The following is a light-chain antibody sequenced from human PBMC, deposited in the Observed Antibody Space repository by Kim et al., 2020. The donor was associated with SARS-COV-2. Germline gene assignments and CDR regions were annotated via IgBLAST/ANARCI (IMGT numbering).Light chain of an antibody. CDR1: SIGSKS. CDR3: QVWDSSSGHRVV. V-gene: IGLV3-21*04. J-gene: IGLJ2*01. CDR2: YDS. Sequence: SYELIQPPSVSVAPGKTARVSCGGNSIGSKSVHWYQQKSGQAPVLVMYYDSDRPSGIPERFSGSNSGNTATLAISRVEAGDEADYYCQVWDSSSGHRVVFGGGTQLTVL.